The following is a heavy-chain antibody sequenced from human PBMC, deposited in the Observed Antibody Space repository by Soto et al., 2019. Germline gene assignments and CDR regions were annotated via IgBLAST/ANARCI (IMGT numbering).Heavy chain of an antibody. J-gene: IGHJ4*02. D-gene: IGHD3-10*01. CDR3: AREEYYYGSGAFFDY. V-gene: IGHV1-69*08. CDR2: IIPILVIA. Sequence: QVQLVQSGAEVKKPGSSVKVSCKASGGTFSSYTISWVRQAPGQGLEWMGRIIPILVIANYAQKFQGRVTITADKSTSTAYMELSSLRSEDTAVYYCAREEYYYGSGAFFDYWGQGTLVTVSS. CDR1: GGTFSSYT.